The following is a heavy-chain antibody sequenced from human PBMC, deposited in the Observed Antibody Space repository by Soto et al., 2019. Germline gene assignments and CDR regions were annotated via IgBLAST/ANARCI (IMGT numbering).Heavy chain of an antibody. J-gene: IGHJ4*02. CDR1: GYTFTSYA. D-gene: IGHD3-16*01. CDR3: ARARPYLGIFDY. CDR2: INAGNGNT. V-gene: IGHV1-3*01. Sequence: ASVKVSCKASGYTFTSYAMHWVRQAPGQRLEWMGWINAGNGNTKYSQKFQGRVTITRDTSASTAYMELSSLRAEDTAVYYCARARPYLGIFDYWGQGTLVTVSS.